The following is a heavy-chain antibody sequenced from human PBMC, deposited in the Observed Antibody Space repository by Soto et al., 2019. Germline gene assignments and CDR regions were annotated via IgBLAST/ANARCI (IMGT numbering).Heavy chain of an antibody. CDR3: ARDPIGGGAPYYFDY. J-gene: IGHJ4*02. Sequence: QVQLVQSGAEVKRPGASVKVSCKASGYIFTADYLYWVRQAPGQGLEWMGGINPNSGGTIYAQKFQGRVTMTRDRSIRTAYLELSSLTSDDTAVYYCARDPIGGGAPYYFDYWGQGTLVTVSS. CDR2: INPNSGGT. D-gene: IGHD3-10*01. CDR1: GYIFTADY. V-gene: IGHV1-2*02.